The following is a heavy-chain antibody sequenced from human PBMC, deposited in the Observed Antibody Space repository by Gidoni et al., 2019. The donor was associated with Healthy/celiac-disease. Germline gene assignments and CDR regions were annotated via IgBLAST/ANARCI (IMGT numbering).Heavy chain of an antibody. CDR1: GASISSYY. CDR3: AREGGGWFGNFDY. J-gene: IGHJ4*02. CDR2: IYYSVST. Sequence: HVQLQESCPGLVKPSETLSLTCTVAGASISSYYWSWIRQPPGKGLEWIGYIYYSVSTNYNPALKSRVTISVDTSKNQFSLKLSSVTAADTAVYYCAREGGGWFGNFDYWGQGTLVTVSS. D-gene: IGHD3-10*01. V-gene: IGHV4-59*01.